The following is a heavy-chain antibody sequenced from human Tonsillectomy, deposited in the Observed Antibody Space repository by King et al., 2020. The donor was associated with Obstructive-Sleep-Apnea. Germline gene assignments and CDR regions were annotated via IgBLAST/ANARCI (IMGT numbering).Heavy chain of an antibody. V-gene: IGHV4-4*02. J-gene: IGHJ4*02. Sequence: QVQLQESGPGLVKPSETLSLTCAVSGGSISSSNWWSWVRQPPGKGLEWIGEIYHSGSTNYNPSLKSRVTISVDKSSIQFSLKLSSVTAADTAVYYCACSYSSSWGKYFDYWGQGTQVTVSS. CDR3: ACSYSSSWGKYFDY. CDR1: GGSISSSNW. D-gene: IGHD6-6*01. CDR2: IYHSGST.